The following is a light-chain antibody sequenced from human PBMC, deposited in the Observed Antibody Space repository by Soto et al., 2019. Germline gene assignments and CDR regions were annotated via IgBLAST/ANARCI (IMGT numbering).Light chain of an antibody. J-gene: IGKJ1*01. CDR1: QSFSSY. Sequence: DIQMTQSPSSLSASVVDRVTITCRASQSFSSYLNWYQQKPGKAPKLLIYKASSLESGVPSRFSGSGSGTEFTLTISNLQPDDFATYYCQQYNSFSWTFGQGTKVDI. V-gene: IGKV1-5*03. CDR3: QQYNSFSWT. CDR2: KAS.